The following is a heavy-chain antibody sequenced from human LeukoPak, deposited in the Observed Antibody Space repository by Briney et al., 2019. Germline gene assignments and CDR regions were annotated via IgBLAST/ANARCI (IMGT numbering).Heavy chain of an antibody. CDR2: INPSGGST. CDR3: VRDNTVQGFDY. V-gene: IGHV1-46*01. CDR1: GYTFTSYY. Sequence: ASVKVSCKASGYTFTSYYMHWVRQAPGQGLEWMGIINPSGGSTSYAQKFQGRVTMTRDTSTSTVYMELSSLRSEDTAVYYCVRDNTVQGFDYWGRGTLVTVSS. J-gene: IGHJ4*02. D-gene: IGHD4-11*01.